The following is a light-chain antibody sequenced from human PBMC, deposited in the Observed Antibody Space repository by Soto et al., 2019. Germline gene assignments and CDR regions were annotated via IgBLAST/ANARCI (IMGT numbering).Light chain of an antibody. CDR1: QSISGW. J-gene: IGKJ1*01. V-gene: IGKV1-5*01. Sequence: IQLKKSLSSVSANVGDRVTITCRASQSISGWLAWYQQKPGKAPKLLIYDASSLETGVPSRFSGNGSGTEFTLTISSLQSDDFAIYYCQQYNIYWTFGQGS. CDR3: QQYNIYWT. CDR2: DAS.